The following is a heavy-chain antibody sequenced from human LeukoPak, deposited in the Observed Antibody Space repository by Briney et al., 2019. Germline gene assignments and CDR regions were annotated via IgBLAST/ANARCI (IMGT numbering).Heavy chain of an antibody. D-gene: IGHD2-2*01. CDR2: INPNSGGT. CDR3: ARERCSSTSCSNWFDP. CDR1: GYTFTGYY. J-gene: IGHJ5*02. V-gene: IGHV1-2*04. Sequence: GASVKVSCKASGYTFTGYYMHWVRQAPGQGLEWMGWINPNSGGTNYAQKFQGWVTMTRDTSISTAYMELSRLRSDDTAVYYCARERCSSTSCSNWFDPWGQGTLVTVSS.